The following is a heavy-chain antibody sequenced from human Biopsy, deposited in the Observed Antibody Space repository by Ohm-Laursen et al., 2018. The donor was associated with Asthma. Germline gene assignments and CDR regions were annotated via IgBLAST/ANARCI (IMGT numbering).Heavy chain of an antibody. Sequence: GASVKVSCKASGGMFGNDAISWVRQAPRQGLEWMGGLIPVLGTADYAPMFQGRVTITADESTSTAYLELTSLRFEDTDVYYCVRGYSGTDRIVYYYSGMEVWGQGTTVTVSS. D-gene: IGHD5-12*01. CDR2: LIPVLGTA. CDR3: VRGYSGTDRIVYYYSGMEV. J-gene: IGHJ6*02. CDR1: GGMFGNDA. V-gene: IGHV1-69*13.